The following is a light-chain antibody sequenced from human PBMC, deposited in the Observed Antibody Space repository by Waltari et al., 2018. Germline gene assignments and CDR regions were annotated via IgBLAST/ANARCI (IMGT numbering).Light chain of an antibody. CDR3: QMWDTSSDVGV. CDR1: NIGSTS. J-gene: IGLJ3*02. V-gene: IGLV3-21*04. CDR2: YDD. Sequence: SYALTQPPSVSMAPGETAKISCGGYNIGSTSVHWYQQRPGQAPVLVMQYDDDRPSGIPERFSGSKSGNTATLTINRVAAGDEADYYCQMWDTSSDVGVFGGGTKLTVL.